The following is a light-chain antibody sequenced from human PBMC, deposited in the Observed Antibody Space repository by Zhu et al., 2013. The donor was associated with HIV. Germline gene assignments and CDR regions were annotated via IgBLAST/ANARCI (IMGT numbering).Light chain of an antibody. V-gene: IGKV1D-13*01. CDR1: HPISSY. Sequence: TQSPSSLSASVGDRVTITCRTSHPISSYLNWYQQKPGGAPKLLIYDASNLETGVPSRFSGSGSGTEFSLTISSLQPDDFATYYCQQYNKYPWTFGQGPTWK. CDR2: DAS. CDR3: QQYNKYPWT. J-gene: IGKJ1*01.